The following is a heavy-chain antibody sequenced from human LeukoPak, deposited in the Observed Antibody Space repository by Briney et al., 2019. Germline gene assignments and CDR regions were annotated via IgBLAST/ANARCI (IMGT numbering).Heavy chain of an antibody. CDR3: ARSQFYGSGSYQGRWFDP. J-gene: IGHJ5*02. Sequence: PSETLSLTCAVSGGSISSGVYSWSWVRQPPGKGLEWIGYIYYSGSTYYNPSLKSRVNISVDTSKNQFSLKLTSVTAADTAVYYCARSQFYGSGSYQGRWFDPWGQGTLVTVSS. D-gene: IGHD3-10*01. CDR1: GGSISSGVYS. CDR2: IYYSGST. V-gene: IGHV4-30-4*07.